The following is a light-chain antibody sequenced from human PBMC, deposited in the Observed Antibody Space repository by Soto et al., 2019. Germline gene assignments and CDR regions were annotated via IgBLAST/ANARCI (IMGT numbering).Light chain of an antibody. CDR2: TNN. J-gene: IGLJ2*01. V-gene: IGLV1-44*01. CDR1: NSNIGSNS. CDR3: EAWDDSLKAVI. Sequence: QAVVPQPPSVSGTPGQRVTISCSGSNSNIGSNSVNWYQHVPGTAPKLLIHTNNLRPSGIPDRFSGSRSGTSASLDITDLQSEDETEYYCEAWDDSLKAVIFGGGTKVTVL.